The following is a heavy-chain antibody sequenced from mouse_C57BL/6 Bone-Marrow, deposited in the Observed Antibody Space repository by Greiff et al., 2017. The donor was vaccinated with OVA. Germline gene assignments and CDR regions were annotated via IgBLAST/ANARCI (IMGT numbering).Heavy chain of an antibody. V-gene: IGHV2-6*01. Sequence: VKVVESGPGLVAPSQSLSITCTVSGFSLTSYGVDWVRQSPGKGLEWLGVIWGVGSTNYNSALKSRLSISKDNSKSQVFLKMNSLQTDDTAMYYCASPYYGSSYEDYWGQGTTLTVSS. CDR1: GFSLTSYG. CDR2: IWGVGST. J-gene: IGHJ2*01. CDR3: ASPYYGSSYEDY. D-gene: IGHD1-1*01.